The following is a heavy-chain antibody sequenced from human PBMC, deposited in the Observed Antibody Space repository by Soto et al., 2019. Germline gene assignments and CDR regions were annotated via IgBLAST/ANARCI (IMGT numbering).Heavy chain of an antibody. CDR1: GGSISGDH. V-gene: IGHV4-59*01. Sequence: SETLSLTCTVSGGSISGDHWNWIRQPPGKGLEWIAYVSSSGSTKYNPSLKSRVTISIDTTKNQFSLRLSSVTAADTAVYYCASGFYDSRGYSEAFDIWGQGTKVTVSS. J-gene: IGHJ3*02. CDR3: ASGFYDSRGYSEAFDI. CDR2: VSSSGST. D-gene: IGHD3-22*01.